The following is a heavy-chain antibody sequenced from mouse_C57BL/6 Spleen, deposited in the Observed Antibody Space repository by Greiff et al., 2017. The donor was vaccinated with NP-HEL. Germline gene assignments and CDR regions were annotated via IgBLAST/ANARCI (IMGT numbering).Heavy chain of an antibody. V-gene: IGHV1-50*01. J-gene: IGHJ2*01. CDR3: ARGGGLDY. D-gene: IGHD3-3*01. Sequence: VQLQQSGAELVKPGASVKLSCKASGYTFTSYWMQWVKQRPGQGLEWIGEIDPSDSYTNYNQKFKGKATLTVDTSSSTAYMQLSSLTSEDSAVYYCARGGGLDYWGQGTTLTVSS. CDR2: IDPSDSYT. CDR1: GYTFTSYW.